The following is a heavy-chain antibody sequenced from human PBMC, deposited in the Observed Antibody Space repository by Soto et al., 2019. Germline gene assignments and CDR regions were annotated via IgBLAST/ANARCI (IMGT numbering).Heavy chain of an antibody. V-gene: IGHV1-18*04. CDR1: GYTFTSYG. CDR3: ARDTDPYDFWSGYYQYYYYYGMDV. CDR2: ISAYNGNT. J-gene: IGHJ6*02. D-gene: IGHD3-3*01. Sequence: GASVKVSCKASGYTFTSYGISWVRQAPGQGLEWMGWISAYNGNTNYAQKLQGRVTMTTDTSTSTAYMELRSLRSDDTAVYYCARDTDPYDFWSGYYQYYYYYGMDVWGQGTTVTVSS.